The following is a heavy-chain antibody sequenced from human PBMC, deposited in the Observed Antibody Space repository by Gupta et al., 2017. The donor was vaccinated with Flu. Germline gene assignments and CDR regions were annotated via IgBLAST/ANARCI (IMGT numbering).Heavy chain of an antibody. D-gene: IGHD4-4*01. CDR3: AKDYSNRYWYFDL. V-gene: IGHV3-30*18. CDR1: GFTFSSYG. Sequence: QVQLVESGGGVVQPGRSLRLSCAASGFTFSSYGMHWVRQAPGKGLEWVAVISYDGSNKYYADSVKGRFTISRDNSKNTLYLQMNSLRAEDTAVYYCAKDYSNRYWYFDLWGRGTLVTVSS. J-gene: IGHJ2*01. CDR2: ISYDGSNK.